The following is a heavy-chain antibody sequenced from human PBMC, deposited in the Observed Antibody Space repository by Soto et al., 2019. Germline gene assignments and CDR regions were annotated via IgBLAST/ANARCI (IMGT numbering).Heavy chain of an antibody. CDR1: IGSITSTNW. J-gene: IGHJ4*02. V-gene: IGHV4-4*02. CDR3: GAHAGATYGPLDY. CDR2: IYHTGST. Sequence: QVQLQQSGPGLVKPSGTLSLTCAVSIGSITSTNWWTWVRQPPGKELEWLGEIYHTGSTNYNPSLKNRATISVDKSKNQFSLRLFSVTAADTAVYYCGAHAGATYGPLDYWGRGTLITVSS. D-gene: IGHD4-17*01.